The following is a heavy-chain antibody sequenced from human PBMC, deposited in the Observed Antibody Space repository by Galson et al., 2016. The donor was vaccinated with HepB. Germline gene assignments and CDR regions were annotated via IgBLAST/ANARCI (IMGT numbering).Heavy chain of an antibody. Sequence: SETLSLTCAVSGGSISSSNWWSWVRQPPGKGLEWIGEIFHSGNVNYNPSLKARVIISIDKSKNHFSLRLNSVTAAEPAGYYGGRDGGLTVVRGVNDYWGQGALVTVSS. CDR2: IFHSGNV. J-gene: IGHJ4*02. V-gene: IGHV4/OR15-8*02. CDR1: GGSISSSNW. D-gene: IGHD3-10*01. CDR3: GRDGGLTVVRGVNDY.